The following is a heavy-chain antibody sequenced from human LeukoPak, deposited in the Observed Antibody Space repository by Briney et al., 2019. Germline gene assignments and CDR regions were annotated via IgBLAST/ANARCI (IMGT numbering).Heavy chain of an antibody. CDR3: AKSQPPRVDTALDY. D-gene: IGHD5-18*01. Sequence: GGSLTLSCAASGFTFSSYAMSWVRQAPGKGLEWVAAISGSGGSTYYADSVKGRFTISRDNSKNTLCLQMNSLRAEDTAVYYCAKSQPPRVDTALDYWGQGTLVTVSS. CDR2: ISGSGGST. J-gene: IGHJ4*02. V-gene: IGHV3-23*01. CDR1: GFTFSSYA.